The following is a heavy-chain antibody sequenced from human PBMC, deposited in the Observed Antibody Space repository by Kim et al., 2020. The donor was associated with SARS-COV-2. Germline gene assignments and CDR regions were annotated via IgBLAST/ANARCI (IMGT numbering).Heavy chain of an antibody. J-gene: IGHJ6*02. CDR2: ICSAARTI. CDR3: ARGVVAGMAYYYYGMDV. V-gene: IGHV3-48*03. Sequence: GGSLRLSCAASGFTFSSHEMNWVRQAPGKGLEWVSYICSAARTIHYADSVEGRFTISRDNAKNSLYLQMNSLRAEDTAIYYCARGVVAGMAYYYYGMDVWGRGTTVTVSS. CDR1: GFTFSSHE. D-gene: IGHD6-19*01.